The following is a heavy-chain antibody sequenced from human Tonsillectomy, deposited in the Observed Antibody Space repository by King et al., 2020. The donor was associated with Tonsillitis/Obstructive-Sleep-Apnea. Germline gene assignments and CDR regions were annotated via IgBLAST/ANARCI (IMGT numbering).Heavy chain of an antibody. D-gene: IGHD3-22*01. V-gene: IGHV4-34*01. CDR1: GGSFSGYY. CDR3: ARTLGTMIVGPAPGRGYFDL. CDR2: INHSGST. J-gene: IGHJ2*01. Sequence: VQLPQWGAGLLKPSETLSLTCAVYGGSFSGYYWSWIRQPPGKGLEWIGEINHSGSTNYNPSLKSRVTISVDTSKNQFSLKLSSVTAADTAVYYCARTLGTMIVGPAPGRGYFDLWGRGTLVTVSS.